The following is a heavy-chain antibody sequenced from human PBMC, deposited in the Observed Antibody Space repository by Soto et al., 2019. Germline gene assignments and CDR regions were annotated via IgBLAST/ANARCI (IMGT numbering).Heavy chain of an antibody. CDR3: XXXXXXXXXXX. J-gene: IGHJ4*02. V-gene: IGHV4-59*01. CDR1: GGSISSYY. Sequence: QVQLQESGPGLVKPSETLSLTCTVSGGSISSYYWSWIRQPPGKGLEWIGYIYYSGSTNYNPSLKSRVTISVDTSKNQFSLKLSSVTXXXXXXXXXXXXXXXXXXXXWGQGTLVTVSS. CDR2: IYYSGST.